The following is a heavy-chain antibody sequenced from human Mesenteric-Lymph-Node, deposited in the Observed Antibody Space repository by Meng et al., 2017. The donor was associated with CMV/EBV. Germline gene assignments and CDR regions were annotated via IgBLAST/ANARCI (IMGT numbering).Heavy chain of an antibody. D-gene: IGHD3-3*01. J-gene: IGHJ4*02. CDR2: INPNSDGT. CDR1: GYTFTGHY. CDR3: ARIRITIFGVVISIDY. Sequence: ASVKVSCKASGYTFTGHYMHWVRQAPGQGLEWMGWINPNSDGTNYAQKFQGRVTMTRDTSTSTAYMELRSLRSDDTAVYYCARIRITIFGVVISIDYWGQGTLVTVSS. V-gene: IGHV1-2*02.